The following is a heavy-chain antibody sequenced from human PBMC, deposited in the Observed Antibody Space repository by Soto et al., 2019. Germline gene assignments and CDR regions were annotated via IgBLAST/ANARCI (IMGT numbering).Heavy chain of an antibody. CDR2: IYFSGTT. J-gene: IGHJ4*02. Sequence: SETLSLTCTVSGGSISSDYWSWIRQAPGKGLEWIGYIYFSGTTNYNPSLESRVTISVDTSKNQISLNLRTVTAANTAVYFWARHVSSAYDRLGQWGRGTLVTVSS. V-gene: IGHV4-59*08. CDR3: ARHVSSAYDRLGQ. D-gene: IGHD5-12*01. CDR1: GGSISSDY.